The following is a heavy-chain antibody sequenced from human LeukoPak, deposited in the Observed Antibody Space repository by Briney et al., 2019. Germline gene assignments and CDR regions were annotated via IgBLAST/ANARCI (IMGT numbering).Heavy chain of an antibody. CDR3: AKDAIAENRLADY. Sequence: GGSLRLSCAASGFTFSSYGMHWVRQAPGKGLEWVALIRYDGSNKYYADSVKGRFTISRDNSKNTLYLQMNSLRAEDTAVYYCAKDAIAENRLADYWGQGTLVTVSS. D-gene: IGHD2-21*01. V-gene: IGHV3-30*02. J-gene: IGHJ4*02. CDR1: GFTFSSYG. CDR2: IRYDGSNK.